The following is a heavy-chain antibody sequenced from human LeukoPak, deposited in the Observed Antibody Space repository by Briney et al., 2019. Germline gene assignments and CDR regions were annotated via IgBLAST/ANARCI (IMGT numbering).Heavy chain of an antibody. J-gene: IGHJ4*02. Sequence: GGSLRLSCAASGFTFSSYAIHWVRQAPGKGLEWVALISYDGSKKYYTDSVKGRFTISRDNSKYTLYLQMNSLRAEDTAVYYCARGREVLPPEGYYFDYWGQGTLVTVSS. CDR2: ISYDGSKK. V-gene: IGHV3-30-3*01. CDR1: GFTFSSYA. CDR3: ARGREVLPPEGYYFDY. D-gene: IGHD1-26*01.